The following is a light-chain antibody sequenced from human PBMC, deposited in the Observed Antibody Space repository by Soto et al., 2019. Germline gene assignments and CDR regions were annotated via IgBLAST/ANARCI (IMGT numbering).Light chain of an antibody. J-gene: IGLJ1*01. V-gene: IGLV2-14*01. CDR2: EVT. CDR1: SSDIGGSKY. CDR3: SSKRSSDTLYV. Sequence: QSVLTQPASLSGSPGQSITISCAGTSSDIGGSKYDSWYQQHPGKAPKLIIYEVTYRPSGVSARFSGSKSGNTASLTVSGLQAEDEADYYCSSKRSSDTLYVFGTGTKLTVL.